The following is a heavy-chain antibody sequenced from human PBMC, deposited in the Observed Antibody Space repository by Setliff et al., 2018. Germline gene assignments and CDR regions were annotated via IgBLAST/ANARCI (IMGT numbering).Heavy chain of an antibody. CDR3: VRSSAPQVVLAADFDF. Sequence: ASVKVSCKASGYTFIGYYMYWVRQAPGQGLEWMGRINPNSGGTEYAQKFQGRVTMTRDTSISTVYMELSSLRSDDTAVYYCVRSSAPQVVLAADFDFWGQGTPVTAPQ. CDR1: GYTFIGYY. CDR2: INPNSGGT. D-gene: IGHD6-19*01. J-gene: IGHJ4*02. V-gene: IGHV1-2*06.